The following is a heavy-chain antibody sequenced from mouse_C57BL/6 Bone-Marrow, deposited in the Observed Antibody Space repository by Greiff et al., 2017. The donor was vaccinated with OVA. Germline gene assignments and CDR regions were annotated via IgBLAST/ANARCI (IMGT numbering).Heavy chain of an antibody. CDR1: GYTFTSYT. CDR2: INPSSGYT. J-gene: IGHJ4*01. V-gene: IGHV1-4*01. Sequence: QVQLQQSGAELARPGASVKMSCKASGYTFTSYTMHWVKQRPGQGLEWIGYINPSSGYTKYNQKFKGKATLTADKSSSTAYMQLSSLTSEDSAVYYCARAFYGSRRAMDYWGQGTSVTVSS. D-gene: IGHD1-1*01. CDR3: ARAFYGSRRAMDY.